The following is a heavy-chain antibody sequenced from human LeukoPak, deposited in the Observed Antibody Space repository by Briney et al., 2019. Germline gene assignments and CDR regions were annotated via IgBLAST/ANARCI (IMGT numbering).Heavy chain of an antibody. CDR2: IYSGGDT. D-gene: IGHD3-22*01. CDR3: ARDWDDGRAERPA. J-gene: IGHJ5*02. V-gene: IGHV3-53*01. CDR1: GFTVSGNY. Sequence: PGGSLRLSCAASGFTVSGNYMSWFRQAPGKGLECVAVIYSGGDTYYADSVKGRFTISRDKSKNGLYLRMNSLRAEDTAVYYCARDWDDGRAERPAWGQGTLVTVSS.